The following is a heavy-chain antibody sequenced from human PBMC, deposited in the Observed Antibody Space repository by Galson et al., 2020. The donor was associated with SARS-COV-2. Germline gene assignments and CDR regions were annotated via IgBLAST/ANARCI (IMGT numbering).Heavy chain of an antibody. CDR2: ITNTGTHK. J-gene: IGHJ4*02. D-gene: IGHD3-16*02. Sequence: LSLTCAASGFTFSSYSMNWVRQAPGKGLEWVSSITNTGTHKYYADSVKGRFTISRDNAKNSLYLQMNSLRAEDTAVYYCARDKDPTYGGVIVINYFDYWGQGTLVTVSS. CDR1: GFTFSSYS. V-gene: IGHV3-21*01. CDR3: ARDKDPTYGGVIVINYFDY.